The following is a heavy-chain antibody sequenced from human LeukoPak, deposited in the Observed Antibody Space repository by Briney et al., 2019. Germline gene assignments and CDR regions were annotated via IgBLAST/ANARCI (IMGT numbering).Heavy chain of an antibody. D-gene: IGHD6-13*01. J-gene: IGHJ3*02. Sequence: PGGSLRLSCAASGFTFRSYSMNWVRQAPGKGLEWVSSISSSSGYIYYADSVKGRFTISRDNAKNSLYLQMNSLRAEDTAVYYCAHKGLSSSWYHDAFDIWGQGTRVTVSS. V-gene: IGHV3-21*01. CDR1: GFTFRSYS. CDR2: ISSSSGYI. CDR3: AHKGLSSSWYHDAFDI.